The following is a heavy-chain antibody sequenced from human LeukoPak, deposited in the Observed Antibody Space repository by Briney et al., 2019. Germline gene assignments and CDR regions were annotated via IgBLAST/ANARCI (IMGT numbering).Heavy chain of an antibody. CDR1: GFTLSRYI. D-gene: IGHD2-8*02. J-gene: IGHJ5*02. CDR2: ISNDSRYI. V-gene: IGHV3-21*01. CDR3: ASLSGVWDTGDKKWFDP. Sequence: GGSLGLSCIASGFTLSRYIMNWVREAPGKGLEWVASISNDSRYIYYSDSVKGRFTISRDNAENTVYLQTNSLRVEDTAMYYCASLSGVWDTGDKKWFDPWGQGTLVTVSS.